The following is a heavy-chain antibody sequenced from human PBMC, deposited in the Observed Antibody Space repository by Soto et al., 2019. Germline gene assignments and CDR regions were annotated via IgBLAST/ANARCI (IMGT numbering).Heavy chain of an antibody. V-gene: IGHV1-18*01. CDR3: ARDWGQQWLAYGLDV. CDR1: GYTFTNFG. D-gene: IGHD6-19*01. J-gene: IGHJ6*02. CDR2: ISTYNAHT. Sequence: QVQLVQSGAEVKKLGASVKVSCKASGYTFTNFGISWVRQAPGQGLEWMGWISTYNAHTTSAQQLQGRLTMTTDTSTSTASMELRSLRSDDAAVYFCARDWGQQWLAYGLDVWGQGTTVTVSS.